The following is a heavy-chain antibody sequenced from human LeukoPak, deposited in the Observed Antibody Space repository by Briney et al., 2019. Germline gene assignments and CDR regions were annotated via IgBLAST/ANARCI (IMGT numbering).Heavy chain of an antibody. CDR2: ISASGGST. CDR3: AREWGYCSSTSCYRLYYFDY. CDR1: GFTFSSYN. V-gene: IGHV3-23*01. J-gene: IGHJ4*02. Sequence: GGSLRLSCAASGFTFSSYNMNWVRQAPGKGLEWVSGISASGGSTSYADSVRGRFTISRDNSKNTLYVQMNSLRAEDTAVYYCAREWGYCSSTSCYRLYYFDYWGQGTLVTVSS. D-gene: IGHD2-2*01.